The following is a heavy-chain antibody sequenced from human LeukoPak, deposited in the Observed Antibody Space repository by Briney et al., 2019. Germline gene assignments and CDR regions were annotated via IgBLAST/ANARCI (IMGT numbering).Heavy chain of an antibody. J-gene: IGHJ4*02. V-gene: IGHV1-2*02. CDR2: INPNSGGT. Sequence: ASVKVSCKVSGYTFTGYYMNWVRQAPGQGLEWMGWINPNSGGTNYAQKFQGRVTMTRDTSISTAYMELSRLRSDDTAVYYCARAADTAMAQFDYWGQGTLVTVSS. CDR1: GYTFTGYY. CDR3: ARAADTAMAQFDY. D-gene: IGHD5-18*01.